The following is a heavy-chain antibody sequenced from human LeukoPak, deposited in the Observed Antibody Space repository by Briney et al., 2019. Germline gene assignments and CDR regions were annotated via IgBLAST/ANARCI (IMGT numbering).Heavy chain of an antibody. Sequence: SETLSLTCAVYGGSFSGYYWSWIRQPPGKGLEWIGEINHSGSTNYNPSLKSRVTISVDTSKNQFSLKLSSVTAADTAAYYCARHGSGSRASDYWGQGTLVTVSS. CDR3: ARHGSGSRASDY. J-gene: IGHJ4*02. V-gene: IGHV4-34*01. CDR1: GGSFSGYY. D-gene: IGHD3-10*01. CDR2: INHSGST.